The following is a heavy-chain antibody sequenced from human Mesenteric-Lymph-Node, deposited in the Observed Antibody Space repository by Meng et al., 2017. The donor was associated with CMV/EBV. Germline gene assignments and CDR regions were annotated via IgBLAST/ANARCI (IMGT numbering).Heavy chain of an antibody. J-gene: IGHJ4*02. CDR3: ARARWGDGLPFDY. CDR2: IYYSGST. D-gene: IGHD3-16*01. Sequence: SETLSLTCTVSGGSISSYYWSWIRQPPGKGLEWIGYIYYSGSTNYNPSLKSRVTISVDTSKNQFSLKLSSVTAADTAVYSCARARWGDGLPFDYWGQGTLVTVSS. V-gene: IGHV4-59*01. CDR1: GGSISSYY.